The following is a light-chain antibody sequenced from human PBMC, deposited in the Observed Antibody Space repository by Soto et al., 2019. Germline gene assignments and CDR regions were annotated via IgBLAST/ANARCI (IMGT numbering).Light chain of an antibody. CDR2: GAS. Sequence: EIVLTQSPGTLALSPGERATLSCRASQSVSSSYLAWYQQKPGQAPRLLIYGASSRATGIPDRFSVSGSGTDFTLTISRLEPEDVAVYYCQQYGSSPTWTFGQGTKVEIK. CDR3: QQYGSSPTWT. V-gene: IGKV3-20*01. J-gene: IGKJ1*01. CDR1: QSVSSSY.